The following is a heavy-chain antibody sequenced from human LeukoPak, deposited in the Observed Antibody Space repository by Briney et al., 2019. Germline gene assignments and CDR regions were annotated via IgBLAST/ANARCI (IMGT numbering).Heavy chain of an antibody. CDR2: IYYSGST. J-gene: IGHJ5*02. V-gene: IGHV4-59*01. CDR3: ARAPHPNWFDP. Sequence: SETLSLTCTVSGGSISSYYWSWIRPPPGKGLEWIGYIYYSGSTNYNPSLKSRVTISVDTSKNQFSLKLSSVTAADTAVYYCARAPHPNWFDPWGQGTLVTVSS. CDR1: GGSISSYY.